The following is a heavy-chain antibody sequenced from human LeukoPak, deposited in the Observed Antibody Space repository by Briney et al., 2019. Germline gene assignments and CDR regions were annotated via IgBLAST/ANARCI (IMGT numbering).Heavy chain of an antibody. V-gene: IGHV4-34*01. CDR1: GGSFSGYY. Sequence: PSETLSLTCAVYGGSFSGYYWSWIRQPPGEGLEWIGEINHSGSTNYNPSLKSRVTISVDTSKNQFSLKLNSVTAADTAVYYCARGNPGYAFDIWGQGTMVTVSS. CDR3: ARGNPGYAFDI. J-gene: IGHJ3*02. CDR2: INHSGST.